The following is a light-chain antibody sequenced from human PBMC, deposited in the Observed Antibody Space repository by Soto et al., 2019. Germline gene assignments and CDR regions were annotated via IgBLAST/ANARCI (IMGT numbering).Light chain of an antibody. CDR1: SGSVSTSYY. CDR2: NTT. V-gene: IGLV8-61*01. CDR3: ALYFCSGTVV. J-gene: IGLJ2*01. Sequence: QAVVTQEPSFSVSPGGTVILTCGLTSGSVSTSYYPSWYQQSPGLAPRTLIYNTTTRSSGVPDRFSGSILGNKAALAITVAQSYDESESLCALYFCSGTVVFGGGTKLTVL.